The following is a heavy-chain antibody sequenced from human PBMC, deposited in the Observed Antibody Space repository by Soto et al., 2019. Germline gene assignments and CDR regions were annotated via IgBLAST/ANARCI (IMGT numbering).Heavy chain of an antibody. CDR3: ARDADYGDYRYYYYYYMDV. J-gene: IGHJ6*03. Sequence: ASVKVSCKASGYTFTSYDINWVRQATGQGLEWMGWMNPNSGNTGYAQKFQGRVTMTRNTSISTAYMELSSLRSEDTAVYYCARDADYGDYRYYYYYYMDVWGKGTTVTVSS. CDR2: MNPNSGNT. D-gene: IGHD4-17*01. CDR1: GYTFTSYD. V-gene: IGHV1-8*01.